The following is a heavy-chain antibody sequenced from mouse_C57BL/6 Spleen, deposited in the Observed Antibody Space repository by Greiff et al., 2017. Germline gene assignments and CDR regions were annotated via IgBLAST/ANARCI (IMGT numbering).Heavy chain of an antibody. CDR2: IRLKSDNYAT. CDR1: GFTFSNYW. CDR3: PENLYYGSSFDD. Sequence: EVQGVESGGGLVQPGGSMKLSCVASGFTFSNYWMNWVRQSPEKGLEWVAQIRLKSDNYATPYAESVKGRFTISRDDSKSSVYRQVNNLRAENTGIYYCPENLYYGSSFDDWGKGTTLTVSS. D-gene: IGHD1-1*01. V-gene: IGHV6-3*01. J-gene: IGHJ2*01.